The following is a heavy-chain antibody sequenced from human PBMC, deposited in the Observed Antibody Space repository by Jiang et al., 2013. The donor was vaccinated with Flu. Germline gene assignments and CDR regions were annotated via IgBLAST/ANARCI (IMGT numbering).Heavy chain of an antibody. CDR3: ARDRPLRIPVTGRSVGMDA. V-gene: IGHV4-34*01. CDR1: GGSFSGYY. J-gene: IGHJ6*02. CDR2: ISHSGGT. D-gene: IGHD6-19*01. Sequence: LLKPSETLSLTCAVYGGSFSGYYWTWIRQPPGKGLEWIGQISHSGGTNYNPSLKSRVSISVDTSKNQFSLKLSSVTAADTAVYYCARDRPLRIPVTGRSVGMDAWGQGTTVTVSS.